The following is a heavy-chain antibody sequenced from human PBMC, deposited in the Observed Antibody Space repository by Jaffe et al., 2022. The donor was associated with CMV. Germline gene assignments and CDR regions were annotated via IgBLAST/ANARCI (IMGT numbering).Heavy chain of an antibody. V-gene: IGHV1-46*01. CDR2: INPSGGST. CDR1: GYTFTSYY. D-gene: IGHD6-19*01. J-gene: IGHJ6*03. Sequence: QVQLVQSGAEVKKPGASVKVSCKASGYTFTSYYMHWVRQAPGQGLEWMGIINPSGGSTSYAQKFQGRVTMTRDTSTSTVYMELSSLRSEDTAVYYCARDYRSSGWYQGDYYYYYYMDVWGKGTTVTVSS. CDR3: ARDYRSSGWYQGDYYYYYYMDV.